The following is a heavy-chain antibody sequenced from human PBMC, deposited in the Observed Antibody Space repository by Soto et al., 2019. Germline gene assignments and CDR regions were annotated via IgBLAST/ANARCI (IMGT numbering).Heavy chain of an antibody. CDR3: ARGDATKIVVTTYYAMDV. J-gene: IGHJ6*02. CDR2: IIPVVGTP. CDR1: GGSLSNYG. Sequence: QVQLVQSGAEVKKPGSSVKVSCKASGGSLSNYGISWVRQAPGQGLEWMGAIIPVVGTPNYAQKFQDRVTITADESTTTVYMAVRSLTSEDTAVYYCARGDATKIVVTTYYAMDVWGQGTTVTVSS. D-gene: IGHD3-22*01. V-gene: IGHV1-69*12.